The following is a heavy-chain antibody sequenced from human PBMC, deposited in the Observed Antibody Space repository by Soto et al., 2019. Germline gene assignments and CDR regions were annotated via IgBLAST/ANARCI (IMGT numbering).Heavy chain of an antibody. CDR2: INHSGST. J-gene: IGHJ4*02. V-gene: IGHV4-34*01. CDR3: ARGRRQLYYYGSGPYDD. D-gene: IGHD3-10*01. Sequence: QVQLQQWGAGLLKPSETLSLTCAVYGGSFRGYYWSWIRQPPGKGLEWIGEINHSGSTNYNPSLKSRVTISVDTSKNQVALKLTSVTAADTAVYYCARGRRQLYYYGSGPYDDWGQGTLVTVAS. CDR1: GGSFRGYY.